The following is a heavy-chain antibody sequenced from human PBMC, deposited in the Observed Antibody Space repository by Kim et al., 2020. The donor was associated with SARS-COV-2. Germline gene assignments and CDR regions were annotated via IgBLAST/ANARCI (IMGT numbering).Heavy chain of an antibody. J-gene: IGHJ4*02. CDR3: ARDISAAL. CDR2: GGST. V-gene: IGHV3-53*01. Sequence: GGSTYYQDSVKGRFTISRDNSKNTLYLQMNSLRAEDTAVHYCARDISAALWGQGTLVTVSS. D-gene: IGHD6-13*01.